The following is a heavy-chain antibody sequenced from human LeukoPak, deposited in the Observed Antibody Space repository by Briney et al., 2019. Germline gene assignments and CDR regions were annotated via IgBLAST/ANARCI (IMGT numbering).Heavy chain of an antibody. CDR2: IWHDGKNK. CDR3: ARDRGSNDPIDY. Sequence: GGSLRLSCAASGFTFGSYGMHWVRQAPGKGLEWVAVIWHDGKNKYYADSVKGRFTISRDNSKNTLYLRMDSLRAEDTAVYYCARDRGSNDPIDYWGQGTLVTVSS. J-gene: IGHJ4*02. V-gene: IGHV3-33*01. D-gene: IGHD2-15*01. CDR1: GFTFGSYG.